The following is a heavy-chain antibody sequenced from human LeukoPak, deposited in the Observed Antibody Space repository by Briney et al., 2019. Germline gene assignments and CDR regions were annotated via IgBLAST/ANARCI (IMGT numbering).Heavy chain of an antibody. D-gene: IGHD4-17*01. CDR3: AREYGDTNYYYYGMDV. Sequence: ASVKVSCKASGYTFTSYGISWVRQAPGQGLEWMGWISAYNGNTNSAQKLQGRVTMTTDTSTSTAYMELRSLRSDGTAVYYCAREYGDTNYYYYGMDVWGQGTTVTVSS. CDR2: ISAYNGNT. J-gene: IGHJ6*02. V-gene: IGHV1-18*01. CDR1: GYTFTSYG.